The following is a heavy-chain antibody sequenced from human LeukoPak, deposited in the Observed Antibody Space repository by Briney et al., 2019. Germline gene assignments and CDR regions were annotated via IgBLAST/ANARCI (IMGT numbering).Heavy chain of an antibody. CDR2: IYYSGST. CDR3: ARGYSRSWSRILDY. D-gene: IGHD6-13*01. CDR1: GGSISSYY. J-gene: IGHJ4*02. Sequence: PSETLSLTCTVSGGSISSYYWSWIRQPPGKGLEWIGYIYYSGSTNYNPSLKSRVIISVDTSKNQFSLKLSSVTAADTAVYYCARGYSRSWSRILDYWGQGTLVTVSS. V-gene: IGHV4-59*01.